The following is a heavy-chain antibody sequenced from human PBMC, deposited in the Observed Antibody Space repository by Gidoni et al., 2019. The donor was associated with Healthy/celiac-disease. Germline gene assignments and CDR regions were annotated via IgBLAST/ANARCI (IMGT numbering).Heavy chain of an antibody. CDR3: AKDRGVRYGDFTFDY. Sequence: VQLLAAGGGLVQPGGSLRLSCAAYGFTFSSHAMSWVLQAPGKGLEWVSAISGSGGSTASADSVKGRFTISRDNSKNTLYLQMNSLRAEDTAVYYCAKDRGVRYGDFTFDYWGQGTLVTVSS. V-gene: IGHV3-23*01. J-gene: IGHJ4*02. D-gene: IGHD4-17*01. CDR2: ISGSGGST. CDR1: GFTFSSHA.